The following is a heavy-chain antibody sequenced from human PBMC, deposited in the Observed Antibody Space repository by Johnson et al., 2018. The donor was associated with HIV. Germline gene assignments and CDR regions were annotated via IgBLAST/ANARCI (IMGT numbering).Heavy chain of an antibody. CDR3: AREEREPDVFDI. CDR1: GFTFSSYA. Sequence: QVQLVESGGGVVQPGRSLKLSCAASGFTFSSYAMHWVRQAPGKGLDWVAVISYDGSNKYYADSVKGRFTISRDNSKNTLYLQMNSLRAGDTAVYYCAREEREPDVFDIWGQGTMVTVSS. CDR2: ISYDGSNK. J-gene: IGHJ3*02. V-gene: IGHV3-30-3*01. D-gene: IGHD1-14*01.